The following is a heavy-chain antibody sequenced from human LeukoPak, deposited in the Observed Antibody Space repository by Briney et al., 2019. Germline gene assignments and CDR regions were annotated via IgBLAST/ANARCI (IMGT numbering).Heavy chain of an antibody. Sequence: PGGSLRLSCAASGFTFSSYAMAWVRQAPGKGLEWVSGISGSGDSQHYADSVKGRFTISRDNSKNTLYLQMNSLRAEDTAVYYCAKQTHQIVVVPAAIPNWFDPWGQGTLVTVSS. V-gene: IGHV3-23*01. CDR3: AKQTHQIVVVPAAIPNWFDP. CDR2: ISGSGDSQ. D-gene: IGHD2-2*01. CDR1: GFTFSSYA. J-gene: IGHJ5*02.